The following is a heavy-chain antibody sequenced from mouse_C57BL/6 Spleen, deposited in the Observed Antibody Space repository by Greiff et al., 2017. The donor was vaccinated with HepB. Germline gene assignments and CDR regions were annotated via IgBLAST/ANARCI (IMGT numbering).Heavy chain of an antibody. CDR1: GYAFSSSW. Sequence: VQLQQSGPELVKPGASVKISCKASGYAFSSSWMNWVKQRPGKGLEWIGRIYPGDGDTNYNGKFKGKATLTADKSSSTAYMQLLSLTSEESAVYFCVRGTYEYDGYFDVWGRGTTVTVSS. CDR3: VRGTYEYDGYFDV. CDR2: IYPGDGDT. D-gene: IGHD2-4*01. V-gene: IGHV1-82*01. J-gene: IGHJ1*03.